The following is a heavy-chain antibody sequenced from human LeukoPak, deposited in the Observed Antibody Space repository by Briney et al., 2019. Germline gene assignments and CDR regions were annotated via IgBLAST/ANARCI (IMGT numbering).Heavy chain of an antibody. CDR1: GGSFSGYY. Sequence: PSETLSLTCAVYGGSFSGYYWSWIRQPPGKGLEWIGEINHSGSTNYNPSLKSRVTISVDTSKNQFSLKLSSVTAADTAVYYCARDRWYNWNLDYYYGMDVWGQGTTVTVSS. J-gene: IGHJ6*02. CDR2: INHSGST. V-gene: IGHV4-34*01. D-gene: IGHD1-7*01. CDR3: ARDRWYNWNLDYYYGMDV.